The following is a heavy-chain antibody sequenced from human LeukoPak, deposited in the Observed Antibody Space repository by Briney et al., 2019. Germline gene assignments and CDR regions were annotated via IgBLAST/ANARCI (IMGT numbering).Heavy chain of an antibody. CDR2: INPNSGGT. CDR1: GHTFTGYY. V-gene: IGHV1-2*02. CDR3: ARAYYDFWSGYYNNGGLDY. J-gene: IGHJ4*02. Sequence: ASVKVSCKASGHTFTGYYMHWVRQAPGQGLEWMGWINPNSGGTNYAQKFQGRVTMTRDTSISTAYMELSRLRSDDTAVYYCARAYYDFWSGYYNNGGLDYWGQGTLVTVSS. D-gene: IGHD3-3*01.